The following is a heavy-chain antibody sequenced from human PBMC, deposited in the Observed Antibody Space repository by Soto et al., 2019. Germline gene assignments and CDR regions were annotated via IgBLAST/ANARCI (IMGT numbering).Heavy chain of an antibody. CDR2: ISYDDSYR. CDR3: AGGDYGDSIDF. D-gene: IGHD4-17*01. Sequence: QVHLVESEGGVVQPGKSLRLSCAASGFTFDNYGMLWVRQAPGKGLEWVALISYDDSYRYYTNSVRGRFTISRDNSKNMVFLHMNSLQGDDTAVYYCAGGDYGDSIDFWGQGTLVTVSS. J-gene: IGHJ4*02. CDR1: GFTFDNYG. V-gene: IGHV3-33*01.